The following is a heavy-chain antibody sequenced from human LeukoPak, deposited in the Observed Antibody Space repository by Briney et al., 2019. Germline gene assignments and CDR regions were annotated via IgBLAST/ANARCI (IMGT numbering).Heavy chain of an antibody. CDR1: GFTFCSYG. J-gene: IGHJ4*02. Sequence: GGPLRLSCAASGFTFCSYGMHGVRQAPGKGLEWVAVIWYDGSNKYYADSVKGRFTISRDNYKNTLYLQMNSLRAEDTAVYYCARDYDSSGFDYWGQGTLVTVSS. V-gene: IGHV3-33*01. CDR3: ARDYDSSGFDY. CDR2: IWYDGSNK. D-gene: IGHD3-22*01.